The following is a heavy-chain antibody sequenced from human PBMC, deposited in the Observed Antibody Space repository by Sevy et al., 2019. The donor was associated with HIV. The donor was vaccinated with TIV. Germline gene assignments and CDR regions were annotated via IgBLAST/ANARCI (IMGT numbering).Heavy chain of an antibody. V-gene: IGHV3-23*01. D-gene: IGHD1-26*01. J-gene: IGHJ1*01. CDR1: GFTFSSYA. Sequence: GGSLRLSCAASGFTFSSYAMSWVRQAPGKGLEWVSAISGSGGSTYYADSVKGRFTISRDNSKNTLYLQMNSLRAEDTAVYYCAKDSLKALLIYLQHWGQGTLVTVSS. CDR3: AKDSLKALLIYLQH. CDR2: ISGSGGST.